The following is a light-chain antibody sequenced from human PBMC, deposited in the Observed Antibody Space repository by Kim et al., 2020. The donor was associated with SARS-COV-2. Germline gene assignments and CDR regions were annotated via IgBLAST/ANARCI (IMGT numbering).Light chain of an antibody. CDR1: QSVSTN. CDR3: QQYSKWPET. J-gene: IGKJ1*01. V-gene: IGKV3-15*01. Sequence: VSPGERATLSCGASQSVSTNLAWYQQKPGQAPRLVTYGASTRATGIPVRFSGSGSGTEFTLTISSLQSEDFAVYYCQQYSKWPETFGQGTKVDIK. CDR2: GAS.